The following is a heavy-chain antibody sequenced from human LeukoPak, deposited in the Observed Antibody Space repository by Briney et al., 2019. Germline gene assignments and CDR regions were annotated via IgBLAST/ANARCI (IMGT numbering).Heavy chain of an antibody. V-gene: IGHV4-31*03. J-gene: IGHJ4*02. CDR1: GRPISGGGYY. CDR3: ARGLTGYSSGWYPLYFDY. Sequence: KPSQTLSLTCTVSGRPISGGGYYWSWIRQHPGKGLEWIGYIYYSGSTYYNPSLKSRVTISVDTSKNQFSLKLSSVTAADTAVYYCARGLTGYSSGWYPLYFDYWGQGTLVTVSS. D-gene: IGHD6-19*01. CDR2: IYYSGST.